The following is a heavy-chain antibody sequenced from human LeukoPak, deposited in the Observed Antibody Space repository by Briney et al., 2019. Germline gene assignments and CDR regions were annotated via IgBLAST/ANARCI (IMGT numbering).Heavy chain of an antibody. D-gene: IGHD4-17*01. CDR3: ARGGYGDYELIGAFDI. V-gene: IGHV1-69*05. CDR2: IIPIFGTA. J-gene: IGHJ3*02. Sequence: GASVKVSCKASGGTFNSYAISWVRQAPGQGLEWMGGIIPIFGTANYAQKFQDRVTITTDESTSTAYMELSSLRSEDTAVYYCARGGYGDYELIGAFDIWGQGTMVTVSS. CDR1: GGTFNSYA.